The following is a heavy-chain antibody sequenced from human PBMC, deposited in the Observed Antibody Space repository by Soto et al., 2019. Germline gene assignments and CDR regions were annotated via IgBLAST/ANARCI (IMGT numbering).Heavy chain of an antibody. CDR1: GVSITRSPHH. CDR2: IYYSGRT. Sequence: SETLSLTSIVPGVSITRSPHHSRLERQTPGKGLEWIGSIYYSGRTYYNPSFKSRVTISIDTSKNQFSLKLSSVTATDTAVYYCARQRTTVVTQAYFDHLGQGALVTVSS. J-gene: IGHJ4*02. CDR3: ARQRTTVVTQAYFDH. V-gene: IGHV4-39*01. D-gene: IGHD2-21*02.